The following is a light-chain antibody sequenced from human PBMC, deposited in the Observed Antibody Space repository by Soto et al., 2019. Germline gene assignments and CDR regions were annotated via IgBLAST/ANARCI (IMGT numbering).Light chain of an antibody. CDR1: QSIRNY. CDR3: QQYNNWPRT. Sequence: EIVLTQSPATLSLSPGERATLSCRASQSIRNYLAWYQQKPGQAPRLLIYGASTRATGIPARFSGSGSGTEFTLTISSLQSEDFAVYYCQQYNNWPRTFGQGTKVDI. V-gene: IGKV3-15*01. J-gene: IGKJ1*01. CDR2: GAS.